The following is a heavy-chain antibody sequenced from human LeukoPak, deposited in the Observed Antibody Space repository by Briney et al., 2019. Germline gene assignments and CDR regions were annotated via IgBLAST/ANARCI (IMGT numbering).Heavy chain of an antibody. J-gene: IGHJ4*02. Sequence: PSETLSLTCAVYGGSFSGYYWSWIRQPPGKGLEWIGEINHSGSTNYNPSLKSRVTISVDTSKNQFSLKLSSVTAADTAVYYCARDLWFGESYKAPFDYWGQGTLVTVSS. CDR3: ARDLWFGESYKAPFDY. CDR1: GGSFSGYY. D-gene: IGHD3-10*01. CDR2: INHSGST. V-gene: IGHV4-34*01.